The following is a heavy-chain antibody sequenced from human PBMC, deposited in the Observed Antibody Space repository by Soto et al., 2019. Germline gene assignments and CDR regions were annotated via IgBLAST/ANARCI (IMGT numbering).Heavy chain of an antibody. V-gene: IGHV3-23*01. J-gene: IGHJ2*01. CDR1: VLIFVIYV. CDR3: GKRRRPGYFDL. CDR2: ISGSGRDT. Sequence: WSXRVSGPASVLIFVIYVIRWFGQARGKGLECVSAISGSGRDTYYAVSMNGRLTISRDNSKNTLYLQINSLRAEHPAAYYCGKRRRPGYFDLCGRRPLV.